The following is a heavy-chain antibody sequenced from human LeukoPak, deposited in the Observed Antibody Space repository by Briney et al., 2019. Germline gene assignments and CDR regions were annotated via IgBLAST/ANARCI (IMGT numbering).Heavy chain of an antibody. J-gene: IGHJ4*02. CDR1: GFTFDDYA. V-gene: IGHV3-9*01. Sequence: GRSLRLSCAASGFTFDDYAMHWVRQAPGKGLEWVSGISWNSGSIGYADSVKGRFTISRDNAKNSLYLQMNSLRAENTALYYCAKVAYSSSWYAPYFDYWGQGTLVTVSS. CDR2: ISWNSGSI. D-gene: IGHD6-13*01. CDR3: AKVAYSSSWYAPYFDY.